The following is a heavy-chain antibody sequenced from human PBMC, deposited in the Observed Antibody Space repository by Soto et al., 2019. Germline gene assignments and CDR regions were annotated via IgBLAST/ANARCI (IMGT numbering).Heavy chain of an antibody. Sequence: EVQLLESGGGLVQPGGSLRLSCAASGFTFSSYAMSWVRQAPGQGLEWVSVISGGGNRIYYADSLKGRFTISRDTSKNTVYLQMNSLRDEDTAVYYCAKGRRLGRGDLDYWGRGTLVTVPS. D-gene: IGHD3-16*01. J-gene: IGHJ4*02. CDR1: GFTFSSYA. CDR3: AKGRRLGRGDLDY. V-gene: IGHV3-23*01. CDR2: ISGGGNRI.